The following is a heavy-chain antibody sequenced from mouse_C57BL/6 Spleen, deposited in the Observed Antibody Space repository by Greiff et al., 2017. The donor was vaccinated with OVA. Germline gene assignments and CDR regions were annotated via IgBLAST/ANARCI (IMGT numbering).Heavy chain of an antibody. CDR1: GYTFTSYW. CDR3: ARYSYDYDGCY. V-gene: IGHV1-64*01. J-gene: IGHJ2*01. D-gene: IGHD2-4*01. Sequence: QVQLQQPGAELVKPGASVKLSCKASGYTFTSYWMHWVQQRPGQGLEWIGMIHPNSGSNKYNEKFKSKATLTVDKYSSTAYMQLSSLTSEDAAVYYCARYSYDYDGCYWGQGTTLTVS. CDR2: IHPNSGSN.